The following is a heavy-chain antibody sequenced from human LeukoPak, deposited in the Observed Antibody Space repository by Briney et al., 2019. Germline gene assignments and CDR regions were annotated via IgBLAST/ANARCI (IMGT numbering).Heavy chain of an antibody. CDR2: IYHSGST. D-gene: IGHD3-9*01. CDR3: ANGIRYFDWLHFDY. J-gene: IGHJ4*02. V-gene: IGHV4-4*02. CDR1: GGSISSSNR. Sequence: PSGTLSLTCAVSGGSISSSNRWSWVRQPPGKGLEWIGEIYHSGSTNYNPSLKSRVTISVDKSKNQFSLKLSSVTAADTAVYHGANGIRYFDWLHFDYWGQGTLVTVSS.